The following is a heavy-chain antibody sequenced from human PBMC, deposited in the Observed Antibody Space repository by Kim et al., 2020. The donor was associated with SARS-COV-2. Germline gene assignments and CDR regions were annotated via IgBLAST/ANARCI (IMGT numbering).Heavy chain of an antibody. D-gene: IGHD6-19*01. J-gene: IGHJ6*03. V-gene: IGHV4-34*01. CDR3: ARGTRQWVVRGPYYYYMDM. CDR1: GGSFSGYY. Sequence: SETLSLTCAVYGGSFSGYYWSWIRQPPGKGLEWIGEINHSGSTNYNPSLKSRVTISVDTSKNQFSLKLSAVTAADTAVYYCARGTRQWVVRGPYYYYMDMWGTATTRTPSS. CDR2: INHSGST.